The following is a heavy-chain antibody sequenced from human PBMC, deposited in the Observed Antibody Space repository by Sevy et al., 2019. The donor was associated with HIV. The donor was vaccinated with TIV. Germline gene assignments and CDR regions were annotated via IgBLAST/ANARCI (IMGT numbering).Heavy chain of an antibody. CDR1: GFTFSNYA. Sequence: GGSLRLSCSASGFTFSNYAMHWVRQAPGKGLEHVSAISTDGGSTYYADSVKGGFTISRDNSKSMLYLQMGDLRVEDTAVYSCVDVLLARPLGPFTNWGQGTLVTVSS. D-gene: IGHD3-10*01. CDR3: VDVLLARPLGPFTN. CDR2: ISTDGGST. V-gene: IGHV3-64D*06. J-gene: IGHJ4*02.